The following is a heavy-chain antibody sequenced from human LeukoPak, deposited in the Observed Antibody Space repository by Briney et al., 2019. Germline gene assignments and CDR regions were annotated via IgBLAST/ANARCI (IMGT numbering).Heavy chain of an antibody. D-gene: IGHD3-10*01. CDR3: ATLWFGEQPFDY. J-gene: IGHJ4*01. CDR2: IYYTGNT. Sequence: PSETLSLTCTVSGVSISSSNSYWGWIRQPPGKRLEWIGSIYYTGNTYYNASLKSRVTISIDTSKNQISLRLTSVTATDTAVYYCATLWFGEQPFDYWGQGTLVTVSS. V-gene: IGHV4-39*01. CDR1: GVSISSSNSY.